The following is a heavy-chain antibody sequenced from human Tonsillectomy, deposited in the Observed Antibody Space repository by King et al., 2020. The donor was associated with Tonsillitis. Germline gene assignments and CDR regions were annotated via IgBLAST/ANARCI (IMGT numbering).Heavy chain of an antibody. CDR2: IYSGGTST. CDR3: AKDQRGIGAAEDAFDI. CDR1: GFTFSSYA. Sequence: VQLVESGGGLVQPGGSLRLSCAASGFTFSSYALSWVRQAPGKGLEWVSIIYSGGTSTYYADSVKGRFTISRDNSENTLYLQMNSLRAEDTAVYYCAKDQRGIGAAEDAFDIWGQGTMVTVSS. J-gene: IGHJ3*02. D-gene: IGHD6-13*01. V-gene: IGHV3-23*03.